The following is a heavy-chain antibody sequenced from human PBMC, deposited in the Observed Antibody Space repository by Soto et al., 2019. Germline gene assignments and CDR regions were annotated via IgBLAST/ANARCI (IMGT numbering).Heavy chain of an antibody. CDR1: GFTFSSYS. Sequence: EVQLVESGGGLVQPGGSLRLSCAASGFTFSSYSMNWVRQAPGKGLEWVSVISSSSSAIYYADSVKGRFTISRDNAKNSLYVQMNSLRAEDTAVYYCARGSGTSRDYFDYWGQGTLVTVSS. J-gene: IGHJ4*02. CDR2: ISSSSSAI. CDR3: ARGSGTSRDYFDY. D-gene: IGHD2-2*01. V-gene: IGHV3-48*01.